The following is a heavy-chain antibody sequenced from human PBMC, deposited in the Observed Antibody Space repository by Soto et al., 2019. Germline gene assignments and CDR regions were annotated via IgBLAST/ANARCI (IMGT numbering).Heavy chain of an antibody. CDR2: IYRTGST. CDR3: ARQIGDDTFDV. D-gene: IGHD3-3*01. J-gene: IGHJ3*01. CDR1: GGSISTYY. V-gene: IGHV4-59*01. Sequence: PSETLSLTSTVSGGSISTYYWNWIRQSPGKGLEWIGYIYRTGSTHYNPSLNGRVAISLDTSRNRFSLKLNSVTAADTAVYFCARQIGDDTFDVWGQGTMVTVSS.